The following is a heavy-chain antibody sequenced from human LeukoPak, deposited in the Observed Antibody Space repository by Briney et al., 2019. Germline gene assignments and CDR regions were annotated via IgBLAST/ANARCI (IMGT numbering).Heavy chain of an antibody. J-gene: IGHJ5*02. V-gene: IGHV3-21*01. Sequence: GGSLRLSCAASGFTFSSYSMNWVRQAPGKGLEWVSSISSSSSYIYYADPVKGRFTISRDNAKNSLYLQMNSLRAEDTAVYYCAGGDYGDYNWFDPWGQGTLVTVSS. CDR3: AGGDYGDYNWFDP. CDR2: ISSSSSYI. CDR1: GFTFSSYS. D-gene: IGHD4-17*01.